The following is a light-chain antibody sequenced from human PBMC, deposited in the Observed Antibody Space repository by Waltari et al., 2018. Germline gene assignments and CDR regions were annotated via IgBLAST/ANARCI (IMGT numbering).Light chain of an antibody. V-gene: IGKV3-20*01. CDR1: KRVSSGY. CDR3: QQYGSSCT. Sequence: VLTQAPGSLSLSPGERATLSGRASKRVSSGYLAGYQQKPGQAPRLLIYGASSRATGIPDRFSGSGSGTDVSLTISRLEPEDFAGYYCQQYGSSCTFGGGTKVEFK. J-gene: IGKJ4*01. CDR2: GAS.